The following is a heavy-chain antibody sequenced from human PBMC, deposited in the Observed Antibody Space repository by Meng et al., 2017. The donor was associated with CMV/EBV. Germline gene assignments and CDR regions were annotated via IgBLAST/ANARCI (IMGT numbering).Heavy chain of an antibody. Sequence: SVKVSCKASGGTFSSYAISWVRQAPGQGLEWMGGIIPIFGTANYAQKFQGRVTITTDESTSTAYMELSSLRSEDTAVYYCARDQTIHQQLGDGWFDPWGQGTLITVSS. CDR3: ARDQTIHQQLGDGWFDP. V-gene: IGHV1-69*05. J-gene: IGHJ5*02. D-gene: IGHD6-13*01. CDR2: IIPIFGTA. CDR1: GGTFSSYA.